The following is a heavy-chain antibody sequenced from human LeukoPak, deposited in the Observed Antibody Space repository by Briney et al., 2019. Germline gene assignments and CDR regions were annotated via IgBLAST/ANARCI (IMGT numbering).Heavy chain of an antibody. CDR2: IYHSGST. CDR1: AGSISSGSW. J-gene: IGHJ4*02. Sequence: PSETLSLTCAVSAGSISSGSWWNWVRQPPGKGLEWIGEIYHSGSTNYNPSLKSRVTMSVDTSKNQFSLKLSSVTAADTAIYYCARGRYFDCWGQGTLVTVSS. CDR3: ARGRYFDC. V-gene: IGHV4-4*02.